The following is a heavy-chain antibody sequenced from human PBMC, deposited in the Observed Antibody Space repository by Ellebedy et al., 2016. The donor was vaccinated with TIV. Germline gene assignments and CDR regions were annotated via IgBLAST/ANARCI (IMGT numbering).Heavy chain of an antibody. Sequence: GRSLRLSCAASGFTFSTYAMNWVRQAPGKGLEWVSSISSGSTYIHYADSVKGRFTISRDNAKNTLYLQMNSLRAEDTAVYYCARDPVAYYDFWSGYYTDYFDYWGQGSLVTVSS. D-gene: IGHD3-3*01. V-gene: IGHV3-21*06. CDR1: GFTFSTYA. CDR3: ARDPVAYYDFWSGYYTDYFDY. J-gene: IGHJ4*02. CDR2: ISSGSTYI.